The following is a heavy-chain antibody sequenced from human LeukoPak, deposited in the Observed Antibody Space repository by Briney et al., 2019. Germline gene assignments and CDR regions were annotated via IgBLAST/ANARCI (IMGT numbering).Heavy chain of an antibody. CDR1: GGSINSGAYY. Sequence: SQTLSLTCTVSGGSINSGAYYWSWIRQPAGKGLEWIGRIYTSGTTNYNPSLKSRLTISTDTSKNQFSLKLSSVTAADTAVYYCAGDHPHYYYDTSGYYDYWGQGILVTVSS. CDR2: IYTSGTT. J-gene: IGHJ4*02. V-gene: IGHV4-61*02. CDR3: AGDHPHYYYDTSGYYDY. D-gene: IGHD3-22*01.